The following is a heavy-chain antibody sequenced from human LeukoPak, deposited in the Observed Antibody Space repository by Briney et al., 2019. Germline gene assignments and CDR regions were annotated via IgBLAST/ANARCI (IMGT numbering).Heavy chain of an antibody. CDR3: ARRGTMVRLFDP. D-gene: IGHD3-10*01. Sequence: KTSETLSLTCAVSGYSISSGNWWGWIRQPPGKGLEWIGSIYHSGSTYYNPSLKSRVTISVDTSKNQFSLKLSSVTAADTAVYYCARRGTMVRLFDPWGQGTLVTVSS. CDR2: IYHSGST. J-gene: IGHJ5*02. V-gene: IGHV4-38-2*01. CDR1: GYSISSGNW.